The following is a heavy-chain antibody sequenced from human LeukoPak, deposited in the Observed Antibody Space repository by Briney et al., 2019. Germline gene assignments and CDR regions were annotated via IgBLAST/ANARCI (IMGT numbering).Heavy chain of an antibody. CDR2: INPSGGST. CDR3: AREETYYDFWSGYPFDY. D-gene: IGHD3-3*01. V-gene: IGHV1-46*01. CDR1: GYTFTSYY. Sequence: ASVKVSCKASGYTFTSYYMHWVRQAPGQGLEWMGIINPSGGSTSYAQKFQGRVTMTRDTSTSTVYMELSSLRSEDTAVYYCAREETYYDFWSGYPFDYWGQGTLVTVSS. J-gene: IGHJ4*02.